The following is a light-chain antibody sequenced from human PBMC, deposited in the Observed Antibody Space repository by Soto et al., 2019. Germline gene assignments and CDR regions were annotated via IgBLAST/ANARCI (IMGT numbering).Light chain of an antibody. CDR1: QTISIW. J-gene: IGKJ1*01. V-gene: IGKV1-5*03. CDR2: KAS. Sequence: DIQMTQSPSTLSGSVGDTVTITCRASQTISIWLAWYQQKPGKAPKLLIYKASTLKSGVPSRFSGSGSGTEFTLTISSLQPDDFATYYCQHYNSYSEAFGQGTEVDI. CDR3: QHYNSYSEA.